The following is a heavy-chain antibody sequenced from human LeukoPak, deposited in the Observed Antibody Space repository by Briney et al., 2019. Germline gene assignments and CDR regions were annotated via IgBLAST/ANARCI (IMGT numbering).Heavy chain of an antibody. CDR3: ARVDYDSSGYYSGFDY. Sequence: PSETLSLTCAVSGASISSGGYSWSWIRQPPGKGLEWVGYFYYSGSTYYNPSLKSRVTISVDTSKNQFSLKLSAVTAADTAVYYCARVDYDSSGYYSGFDYWGQGTLVTASS. CDR2: FYYSGST. CDR1: GASISSGGYS. D-gene: IGHD3-22*01. J-gene: IGHJ4*02. V-gene: IGHV4-30-4*07.